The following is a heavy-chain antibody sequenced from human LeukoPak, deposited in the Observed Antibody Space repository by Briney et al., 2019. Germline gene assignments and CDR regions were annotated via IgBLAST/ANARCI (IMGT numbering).Heavy chain of an antibody. V-gene: IGHV4-31*03. CDR2: IYYSGST. CDR3: ARNYDSSGYYLDY. CDR1: GGSISSGGYY. D-gene: IGHD3-22*01. Sequence: SETLSLTCTVSGGSISSGGYYWSWIRQHPGKGLEWIGYIYYSGSTYYSPSLKSRVTISVDTSKNQFSLKLSSVTAADTAVYYCARNYDSSGYYLDYWGQGTLVTVSS. J-gene: IGHJ4*02.